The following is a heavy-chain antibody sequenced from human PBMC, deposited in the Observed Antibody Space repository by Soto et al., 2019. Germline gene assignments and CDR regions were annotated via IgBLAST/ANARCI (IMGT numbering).Heavy chain of an antibody. CDR2: IKSKTDGGTT. J-gene: IGHJ4*02. D-gene: IGHD3-3*01. CDR1: GFTFSNAW. V-gene: IGHV3-15*01. Sequence: GGSLRLSCAASGFTFSNAWMSWVRQAPGKGLEWVGRIKSKTDGGTTDYAAPVKGRFTISRDDSKNTLYLQMNSLKTEDTAVYYCTTDLPVLRFLEWLSPNFDYWGQGTLVTVSS. CDR3: TTDLPVLRFLEWLSPNFDY.